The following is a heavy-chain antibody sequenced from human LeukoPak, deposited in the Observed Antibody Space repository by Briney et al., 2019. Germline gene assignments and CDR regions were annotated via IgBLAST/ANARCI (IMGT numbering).Heavy chain of an antibody. D-gene: IGHD3-22*01. CDR3: AKHYYDTSGTPRYFDY. CDR2: IGGTNGRT. V-gene: IGHV3-23*01. CDR1: GFTFSSYA. Sequence: QSGGSLRLSCAASGFTFSSYAMSWVRQPPGKGLEWVSAIGGTNGRTYYADSVKGRFTISRDNSMNTLYLQMNSLRDEDTAVYYCAKHYYDTSGTPRYFDYWGQGTLVTVFS. J-gene: IGHJ4*02.